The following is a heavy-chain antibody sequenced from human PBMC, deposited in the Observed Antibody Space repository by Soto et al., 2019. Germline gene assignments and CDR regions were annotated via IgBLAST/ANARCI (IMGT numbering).Heavy chain of an antibody. D-gene: IGHD3-10*01. Sequence: VXVSCNASVSTFTSYGISWVRQAPGQGLEWMGWISAYNGNTNYAQKLQGRVTMTTDTSTSTAYMELRSLRSDDTDVYYCAGRGLWYYDYWGQGTLVTVSS. CDR1: VSTFTSYG. CDR3: AGRGLWYYDY. J-gene: IGHJ4*02. V-gene: IGHV1-18*04. CDR2: ISAYNGNT.